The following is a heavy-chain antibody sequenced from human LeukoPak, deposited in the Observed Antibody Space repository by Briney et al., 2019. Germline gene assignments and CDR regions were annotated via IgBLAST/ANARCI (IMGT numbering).Heavy chain of an antibody. Sequence: PGGSLRLSCAASGFTFSSYWMYWVRQAPGKGLEWVASIKQDESEKYYGDSVKGRFAVSRDNAKNSLFLQMNSLRAEDTAVYYCARGGYSFDYLGQGTLVTVSS. CDR1: GFTFSSYW. D-gene: IGHD5-12*01. J-gene: IGHJ4*02. CDR3: ARGGYSFDY. V-gene: IGHV3-7*01. CDR2: IKQDESEK.